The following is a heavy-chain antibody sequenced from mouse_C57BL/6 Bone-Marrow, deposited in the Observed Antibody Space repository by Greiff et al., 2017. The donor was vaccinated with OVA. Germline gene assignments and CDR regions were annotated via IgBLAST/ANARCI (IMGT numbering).Heavy chain of an antibody. CDR3: ARDAWDHHAFAY. D-gene: IGHD4-1*01. CDR1: GFTFSDFY. CDR2: SRNKANDYTT. Sequence: DVKLVESGGGLVQSGRSLRLSCATSGFTFSDFYMEWVRQAPGKGLEWIAASRNKANDYTTEYSASVKGRFIVSRDTSQSILYLQMNALRAEDTAIYYCARDAWDHHAFAYWGQGTLVTVSA. J-gene: IGHJ3*01. V-gene: IGHV7-1*01.